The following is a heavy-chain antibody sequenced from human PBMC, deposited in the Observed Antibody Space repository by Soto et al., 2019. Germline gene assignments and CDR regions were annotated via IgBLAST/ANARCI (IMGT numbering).Heavy chain of an antibody. V-gene: IGHV3-7*05. D-gene: IGHD3-3*01. J-gene: IGHJ4*02. Sequence: EVQLVESGGGLVQPGGSLRLSCAASGFTFSSYWMSWVRQAPGKGLEWVANIKQDGSEKYYVDSVKGRFTISRDNAKNSLYLQMNSLRAEDTAVYYCARSGLDFWKHSKSYYFDYWGQGTLVTVSS. CDR1: GFTFSSYW. CDR2: IKQDGSEK. CDR3: ARSGLDFWKHSKSYYFDY.